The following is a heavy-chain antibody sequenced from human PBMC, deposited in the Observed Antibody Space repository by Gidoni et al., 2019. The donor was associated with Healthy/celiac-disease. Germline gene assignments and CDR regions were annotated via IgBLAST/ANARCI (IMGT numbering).Heavy chain of an antibody. J-gene: IGHJ3*02. D-gene: IGHD3-3*01. Sequence: QLQLQESGPGLVKPSETLSLTCTVSGGSISSSSYYWGWIRQPPGKGLEWIGSIYYSGSTYYNPSLKSRVTISVDTSKNQFSLKLSSVTAADTAVYYCARARGRITIFGVASDAFDIWGQGTMVTVSS. CDR1: GGSISSSSYY. V-gene: IGHV4-39*01. CDR2: IYYSGST. CDR3: ARARGRITIFGVASDAFDI.